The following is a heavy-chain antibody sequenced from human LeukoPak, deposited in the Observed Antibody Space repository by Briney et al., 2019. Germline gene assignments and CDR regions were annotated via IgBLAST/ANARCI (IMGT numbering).Heavy chain of an antibody. Sequence: GGSLRLSCAASGFAFSTFAMGWVRQSPGKGLEWLSTINGGGNTTFYADSVKGRFTISRDNSKNTLYLHMDRLTPDDTAIYYCPKELHVAAAVAASYYFSMDVWGRGTAVTVSS. CDR2: INGGGNTT. V-gene: IGHV3-23*01. D-gene: IGHD6-19*01. J-gene: IGHJ6*03. CDR1: GFAFSTFA. CDR3: PKELHVAAAVAASYYFSMDV.